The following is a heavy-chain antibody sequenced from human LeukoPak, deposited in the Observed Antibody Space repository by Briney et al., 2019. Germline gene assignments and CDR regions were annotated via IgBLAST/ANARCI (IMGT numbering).Heavy chain of an antibody. CDR1: GYSINSGYY. CDR2: IHHSEPT. CDR3: ARRYWLSGSLDY. V-gene: IGHV4-38-2*02. J-gene: IGHJ4*02. Sequence: PSETLSLTCTVSGYSINSGYYWGWIRQPPGKGLECIGTIHHSEPTHYNPSLKSRVTMAVDTSKNQFSLKLNSVTAADTAVYYCARRYWLSGSLDYWGQGTLVTVSS. D-gene: IGHD1-26*01.